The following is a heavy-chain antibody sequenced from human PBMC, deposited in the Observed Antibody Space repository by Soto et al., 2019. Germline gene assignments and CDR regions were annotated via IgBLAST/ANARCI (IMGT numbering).Heavy chain of an antibody. CDR3: ARVPGQQLVPYYYYMDV. V-gene: IGHV4-59*01. CDR1: GGSISSYY. CDR2: IYYSGST. D-gene: IGHD6-13*01. J-gene: IGHJ6*03. Sequence: SETLSLTCTVSGGSISSYYWSWIRQPPGKGLEWIGYIYYSGSTNYNPSLKSRVTISVDTSKNQFSLKLSSVTAADTAVYYCARVPGQQLVPYYYYMDVWGKGTTVTVSS.